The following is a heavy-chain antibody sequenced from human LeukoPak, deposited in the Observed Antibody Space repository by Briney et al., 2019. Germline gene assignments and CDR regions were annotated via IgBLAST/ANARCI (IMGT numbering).Heavy chain of an antibody. CDR3: ASNIAVATVTDY. V-gene: IGHV4-34*01. J-gene: IGHJ4*02. CDR2: INHSGST. D-gene: IGHD6-19*01. Sequence: SETLSLTCAVYGGSFSGYYWSWIRQPPGKGLEWIGEINHSGSTYYNPSLKSRVTISVDTSKNQFSLKLSSVTAADTAVYYCASNIAVATVTDYWGQGTLVTVSS. CDR1: GGSFSGYY.